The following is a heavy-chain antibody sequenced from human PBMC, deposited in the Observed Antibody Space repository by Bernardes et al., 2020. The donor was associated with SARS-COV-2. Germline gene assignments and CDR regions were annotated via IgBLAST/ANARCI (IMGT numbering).Heavy chain of an antibody. D-gene: IGHD6-13*01. Sequence: GSLRLSCAASGFTFSTYGMHWVRQAPGKGLEWVAVIWSDGNNKYYADSVKGRFTISRDNSRNTLYLQMNSLRAEDTAVYYCARDFTYRSSSYYFDYWGQGTLVTVSS. CDR1: GFTFSTYG. V-gene: IGHV3-33*01. CDR2: IWSDGNNK. J-gene: IGHJ4*02. CDR3: ARDFTYRSSSYYFDY.